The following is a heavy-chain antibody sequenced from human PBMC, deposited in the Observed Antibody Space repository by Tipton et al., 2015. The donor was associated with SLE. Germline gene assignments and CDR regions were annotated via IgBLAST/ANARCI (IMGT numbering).Heavy chain of an antibody. CDR2: IYYSGST. CDR3: ARSFKGLQSPYYYYYMDV. D-gene: IGHD4-11*01. J-gene: IGHJ6*03. Sequence: TLSLTCNVSGGSISRYYWNWIRQTPGMGLEWIGYIYYSGSTNYNPSLKSRVTISVDTSKNQFSLKLSSVTAADTAVYYCARSFKGLQSPYYYYYMDVWGKGTTVTVSS. V-gene: IGHV4-59*01. CDR1: GGSISRYY.